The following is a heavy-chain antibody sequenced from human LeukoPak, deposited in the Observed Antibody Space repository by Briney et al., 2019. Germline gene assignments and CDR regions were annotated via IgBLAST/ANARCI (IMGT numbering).Heavy chain of an antibody. CDR2: INHSGST. D-gene: IGHD4-23*01. J-gene: IGHJ2*01. CDR3: ARDPGTTVVTPDYFDL. Sequence: SETLSLTCAVYGGSFSGYYWSWIRQPPGKGLEWIGEINHSGSTNYNPSLKSRVTISVDTSKNQFSLKLNSVTAADMAVYYCARDPGTTVVTPDYFDLWGRGTLVTVSS. CDR1: GGSFSGYY. V-gene: IGHV4-34*01.